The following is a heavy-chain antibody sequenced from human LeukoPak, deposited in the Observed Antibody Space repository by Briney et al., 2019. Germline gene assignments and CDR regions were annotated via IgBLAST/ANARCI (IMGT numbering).Heavy chain of an antibody. D-gene: IGHD3-22*01. CDR3: ARVGPITMIVVVIGAYMDV. CDR1: GGSISSGYY. Sequence: SETLSLTCTVSGGSISSGYYWGWIRQPPGKGLEWIGSIYHSGSTYYNSSLKSRVTISVDTSKNQFSLKLSSVTSADTAVYYCARVGPITMIVVVIGAYMDVWGKGNTVTVSS. CDR2: IYHSGST. V-gene: IGHV4-38-2*02. J-gene: IGHJ6*03.